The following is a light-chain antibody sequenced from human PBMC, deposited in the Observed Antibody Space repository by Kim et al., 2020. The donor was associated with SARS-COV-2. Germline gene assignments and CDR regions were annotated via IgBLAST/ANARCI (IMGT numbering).Light chain of an antibody. J-gene: IGKJ1*01. CDR3: QQRNKWPRT. CDR1: QSITTD. Sequence: LSAGERATLSCRASQSITTDLACYQQKPGQAPRLFIYDASNRAAAIPARFSGGGSVTDFTLTVSSLEPEDSAVYYCQQRNKWPRTFGQGTKVDIK. V-gene: IGKV3-11*01. CDR2: DAS.